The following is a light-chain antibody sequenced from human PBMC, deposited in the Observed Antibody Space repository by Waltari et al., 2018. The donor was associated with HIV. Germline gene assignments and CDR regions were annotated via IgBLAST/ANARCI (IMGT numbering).Light chain of an antibody. CDR2: VAS. CDR3: QQTYRRPHT. Sequence: DIQMTQSPSSLYASVGDRVTITCRASQDIDRFLHWYQQKPGKAPNLLIYVASNLQDGVPPRFSGSGSATEFTLTITSLQPDDFANYFCQQTYRRPHTFGGGTKLE. V-gene: IGKV1-39*01. J-gene: IGKJ4*01. CDR1: QDIDRF.